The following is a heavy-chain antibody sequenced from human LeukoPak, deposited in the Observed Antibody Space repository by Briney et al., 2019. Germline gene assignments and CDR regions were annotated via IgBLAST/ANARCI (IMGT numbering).Heavy chain of an antibody. V-gene: IGHV4-30-2*01. D-gene: IGHD6-19*01. CDR3: ARKEYSSGSFDY. J-gene: IGHJ4*02. CDR2: IYSSGRT. Sequence: SQTLSLTCAVSGGSISSGGYSWSWIRQPPGKGLEWIGYIYSSGRTYYNPSLKSRVTMSVDTSKNQFSLNLSSVTAVDTAVYYCARKEYSSGSFDYWGQGTLVTVSS. CDR1: GGSISSGGYS.